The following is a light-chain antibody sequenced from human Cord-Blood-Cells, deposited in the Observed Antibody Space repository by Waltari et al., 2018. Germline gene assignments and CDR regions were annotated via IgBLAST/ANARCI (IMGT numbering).Light chain of an antibody. V-gene: IGLV2-14*01. CDR1: SSDVGGYNY. J-gene: IGLJ1*01. CDR3: SSYTSSSTYV. CDR2: DVS. Sequence: QSALPPPASVSGSAAQSITLSCSGTSSDVGGYNYVSWYQQHPGKAPKLMIYDVSNRPSGVSNRFSGSKSGNTASLTISGLQAEDEADYYCSSYTSSSTYVFGTGTKVTVL.